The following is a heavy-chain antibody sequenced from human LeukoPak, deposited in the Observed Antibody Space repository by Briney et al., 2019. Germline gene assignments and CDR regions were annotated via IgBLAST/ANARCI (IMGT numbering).Heavy chain of an antibody. CDR3: ASYDIQKRLAFDI. D-gene: IGHD3-9*01. Sequence: SETLSLTCTVSGGSISSYYWSWIRQPPGKGLEWIGYIYYSGSTNYSPSLKSRVTISVDTSKNQFSLKLGSVTAADTAVYYCASYDIQKRLAFDIWGQGTMVTVSS. CDR1: GGSISSYY. CDR2: IYYSGST. V-gene: IGHV4-59*01. J-gene: IGHJ3*02.